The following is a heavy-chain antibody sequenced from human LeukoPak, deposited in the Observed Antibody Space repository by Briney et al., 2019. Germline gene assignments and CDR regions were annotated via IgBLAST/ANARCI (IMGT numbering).Heavy chain of an antibody. Sequence: GGSLRLSCAASGFTFSTYAMHWVRQAPGKGLEWVAVISYDGSKKYYADSVKGRFTISRDNSKNTLYVQMNSLRAEDTAVYYCAREYRGCQDYYFDYWGQGTLVIVFS. J-gene: IGHJ4*02. CDR3: AREYRGCQDYYFDY. CDR2: ISYDGSKK. V-gene: IGHV3-30-3*01. CDR1: GFTFSTYA. D-gene: IGHD5-12*01.